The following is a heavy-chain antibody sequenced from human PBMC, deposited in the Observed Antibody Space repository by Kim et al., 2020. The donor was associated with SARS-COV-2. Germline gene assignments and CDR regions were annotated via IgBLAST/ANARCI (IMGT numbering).Heavy chain of an antibody. J-gene: IGHJ4*02. CDR2: IYYSGST. CDR3: ARDRTAPYSSSWYDY. Sequence: SETLSLTCTVSGGSISSSSYYWGWIRQPPGKGLEWIGSIYYSGSTYYNPSLKSRVTISVDTSKNQFSLKLSSVTAADTAVYYCARDRTAPYSSSWYDYWGQGTLVTVSS. V-gene: IGHV4-39*07. CDR1: GGSISSSSYY. D-gene: IGHD6-13*01.